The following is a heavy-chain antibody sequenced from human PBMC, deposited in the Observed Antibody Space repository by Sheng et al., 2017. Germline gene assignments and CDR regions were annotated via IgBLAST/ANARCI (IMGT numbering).Heavy chain of an antibody. D-gene: IGHD2-15*01. CDR2: IYHSGST. V-gene: IGHV4-38-2*02. CDR1: GYSISSGYY. J-gene: IGHJ5*02. CDR3: ARDQRYCSGGSCYFYWFDP. Sequence: QVQLQESGPGLVKPSETLSLTCAVSGYSISSGYYWGWIRQPPGKVLEWIGSIYHSGSTYYNPSLKSRVTISVDTSKNQFSLKLSSVTAADTAVYYCARDQRYCSGGSCYFYWFDPWGQGTLVT.